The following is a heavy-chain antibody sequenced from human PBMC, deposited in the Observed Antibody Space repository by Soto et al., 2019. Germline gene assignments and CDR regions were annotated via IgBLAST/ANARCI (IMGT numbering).Heavy chain of an antibody. D-gene: IGHD6-19*01. Sequence: QVQLVASGGGVVQPGRSLRLSCAASGVTFSSYVMHWVRQAPGKGLEWVAVISYDGSNKYYADSVKGRFTISRDNSKNTLYLQMNSLRAEDTAVYYCAIYSRGWYPLDYWGQGTLVTVSS. J-gene: IGHJ4*02. CDR2: ISYDGSNK. CDR1: GVTFSSYV. V-gene: IGHV3-30*03. CDR3: AIYSRGWYPLDY.